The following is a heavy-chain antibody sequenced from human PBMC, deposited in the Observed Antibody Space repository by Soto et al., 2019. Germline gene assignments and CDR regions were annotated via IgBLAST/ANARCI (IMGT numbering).Heavy chain of an antibody. CDR1: GFTFSTYG. Sequence: ESGGGVVQPGRSLRLSCAASGFTFSTYGMHWVRQAPGKGLEWVAVISYDGSNEYYADSVKGRFTISRDNSKNTLYLQMNSLRAEDTAVYYCAKPGGDYGYFQHWGQGTLVTVSS. CDR3: AKPGGDYGYFQH. D-gene: IGHD4-17*01. J-gene: IGHJ1*01. V-gene: IGHV3-30*18. CDR2: ISYDGSNE.